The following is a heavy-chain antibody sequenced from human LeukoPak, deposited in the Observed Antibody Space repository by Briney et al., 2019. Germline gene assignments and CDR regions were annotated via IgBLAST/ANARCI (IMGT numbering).Heavy chain of an antibody. CDR2: IIPIFGTA. CDR1: GGTFSSYA. J-gene: IGHJ6*03. CDR3: AVNIETGTNEFYYYMDV. Sequence: EASVKVSCKASGGTFSSYAISWVRQAPGQGLEWMGGIIPIFGTANYAQKFQGRVTITADESTSTAYMELSSLRSEDTAVYYCAVNIETGTNEFYYYMDVWGKGTTVTVSS. V-gene: IGHV1-69*13. D-gene: IGHD1-7*01.